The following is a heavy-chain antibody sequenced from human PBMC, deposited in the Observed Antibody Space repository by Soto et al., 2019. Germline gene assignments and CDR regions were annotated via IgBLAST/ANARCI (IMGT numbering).Heavy chain of an antibody. V-gene: IGHV3-21*01. Sequence: EVQLVESGGGLVKPGGSLRLSCAASGFTFSSYSMNWVRQAPGKGLEWVSSISSSSSYIYYADSVKGRFTISRDNAKNSLYLQMNSLRAEDTAVYYCARGYIAAAGIFDYWGQGTLVTVSS. CDR1: GFTFSSYS. CDR3: ARGYIAAAGIFDY. J-gene: IGHJ4*02. D-gene: IGHD6-13*01. CDR2: ISSSSSYI.